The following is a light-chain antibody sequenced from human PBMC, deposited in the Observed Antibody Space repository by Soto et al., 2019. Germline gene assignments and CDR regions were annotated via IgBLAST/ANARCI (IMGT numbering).Light chain of an antibody. V-gene: IGKV3-11*01. CDR1: QSIGSY. J-gene: IGKJ3*01. Sequence: EIVLTQSPDTLSLSPGERATLFCRASQSIGSYLVWFQQKPGQAPRLLFYDASKRATDIPARFSGSGSGTEFSLFISRLDSEDFAVYYCQQRSIWPLTFGPGTKVDVK. CDR3: QQRSIWPLT. CDR2: DAS.